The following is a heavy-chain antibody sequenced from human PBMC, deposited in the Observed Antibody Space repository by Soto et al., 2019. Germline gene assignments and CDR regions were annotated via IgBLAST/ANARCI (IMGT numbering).Heavy chain of an antibody. J-gene: IGHJ4*02. CDR2: ISSSSSYI. CDR1: GFTFSSYS. V-gene: IGHV3-21*01. Sequence: GGSLRLSCAASGFTFSSYSMNWVRQAPGKGLEWVSSISSSSSYIYYADSVKGRFTISRDNAKNSLYLQMNSLRAEDTAVYYCARESATIFGVVMDYWGQGTLVTVSS. CDR3: ARESATIFGVVMDY. D-gene: IGHD3-3*01.